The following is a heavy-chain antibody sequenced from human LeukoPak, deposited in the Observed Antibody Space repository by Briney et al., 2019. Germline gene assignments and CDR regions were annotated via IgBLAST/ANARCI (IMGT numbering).Heavy chain of an antibody. Sequence: SRTLSLTCGVYGGSFSGYYWSWIRQPPGKGLEWIGEINHSGSTNYNPSLKSRVTISVDTSKNQFSLKLSSVTAADTAVYYCARGKGYNWNYATYYYYYYMDVWGKGTTVTVSS. J-gene: IGHJ6*03. V-gene: IGHV4-34*01. CDR1: GGSFSGYY. CDR2: INHSGST. CDR3: ARGKGYNWNYATYYYYYYMDV. D-gene: IGHD1-7*01.